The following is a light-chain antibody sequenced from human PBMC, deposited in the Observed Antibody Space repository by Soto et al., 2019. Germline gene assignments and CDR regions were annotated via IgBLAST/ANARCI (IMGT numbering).Light chain of an antibody. V-gene: IGKV3-11*01. Sequence: EIVLTQSPATLSLSPGERATLSCRASQSVSSYLAWYQQKPGQAPRLLIYDASNRATGIPARFSGSWSGTDFPLTISSLAPEDFAVYYYQQRSNWPWTFGQGTKVDIK. J-gene: IGKJ1*01. CDR1: QSVSSY. CDR3: QQRSNWPWT. CDR2: DAS.